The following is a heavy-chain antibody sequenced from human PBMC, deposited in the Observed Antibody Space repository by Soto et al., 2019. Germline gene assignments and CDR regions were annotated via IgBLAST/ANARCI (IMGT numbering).Heavy chain of an antibody. D-gene: IGHD2-15*01. CDR1: GFSFRDFS. J-gene: IGHJ4*02. CDR3: AKDRVPDGIYSSDY. CDR2: IDLSGTTT. Sequence: EVQLLESGGDLVQPGGSLRLSCAASGFSFRDFSMNWFRQAPGKGLEWVSFIDLSGTTTYYRDSVKGRFTMSKDKSRKTVYLQMNSLRVEDTAIYYCAKDRVPDGIYSSDYWGQGGLVTVSS. V-gene: IGHV3-23*01.